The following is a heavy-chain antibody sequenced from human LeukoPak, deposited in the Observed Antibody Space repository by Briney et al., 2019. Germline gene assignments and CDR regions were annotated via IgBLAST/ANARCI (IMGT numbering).Heavy chain of an antibody. CDR2: IIPILGIA. J-gene: IGHJ4*02. CDR3: ARALTIFGVVDY. D-gene: IGHD3-3*01. Sequence: ASVKVSCEASGGTFSSYAISWVRQAPGQGLEWMGRIIPILGIANYAQKFQGRVTITADKSTSTAYMELSSPRSEDTAVYYCARALTIFGVVDYWGQGTLVTVSS. CDR1: GGTFSSYA. V-gene: IGHV1-69*04.